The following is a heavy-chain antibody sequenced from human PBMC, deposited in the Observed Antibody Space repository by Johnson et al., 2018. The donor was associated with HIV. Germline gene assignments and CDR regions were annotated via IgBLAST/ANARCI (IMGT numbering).Heavy chain of an antibody. V-gene: IGHV3-7*05. J-gene: IGHJ3*02. CDR1: GFTFSVYW. D-gene: IGHD2-2*01. Sequence: EVQLVESGGGLIQPGGSLRLSCAASGFTFSVYWMSWVRQAPGKGLEWVANIKQDGSEKYYVDSVKGRFTISRDNAKNSLYLKMNSLRAEDTAVYYCAKGVVPAAADAFDIWGQGTMVTVSS. CDR2: IKQDGSEK. CDR3: AKGVVPAAADAFDI.